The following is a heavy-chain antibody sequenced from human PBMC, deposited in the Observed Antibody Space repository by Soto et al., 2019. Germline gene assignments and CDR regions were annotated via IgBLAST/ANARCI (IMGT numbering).Heavy chain of an antibody. CDR3: ARSDIVLVPAAMKRACGMDV. Sequence: QVQLQESGPGLVKPSGTLSLTCAVSGGSISSSNWWSWVRQPPGKGLEWIGEIYHSGSTNYNPSLKSRVTISVDKSKNQFSLKLSSVTAADTAVYYCARSDIVLVPAAMKRACGMDVWGQGTTVTVSS. D-gene: IGHD2-2*01. J-gene: IGHJ6*02. CDR1: GGSISSSNW. CDR2: IYHSGST. V-gene: IGHV4-4*02.